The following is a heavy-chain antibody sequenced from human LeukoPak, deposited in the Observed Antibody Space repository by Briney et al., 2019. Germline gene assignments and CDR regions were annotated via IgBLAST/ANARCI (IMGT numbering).Heavy chain of an antibody. J-gene: IGHJ6*02. D-gene: IGHD3-22*01. Sequence: TGGSLRLSCAASGFAFSDYYMSWIRQAPGKGLEWVAVIWYDGSNKYYADSVKGRFTISRDNSKNTLYLQMNSLRAEDTAVYYCARDGGGDDSSGYYYPTHLDGMDVWGQGTTVTVSS. CDR1: GFAFSDYY. V-gene: IGHV3-33*08. CDR3: ARDGGGDDSSGYYYPTHLDGMDV. CDR2: IWYDGSNK.